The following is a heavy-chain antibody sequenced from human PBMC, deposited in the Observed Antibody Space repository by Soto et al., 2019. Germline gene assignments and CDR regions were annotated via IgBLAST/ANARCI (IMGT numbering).Heavy chain of an antibody. CDR3: ARAPYDFWSGYLYYFDY. D-gene: IGHD3-3*01. CDR1: GDSVSSNSAA. V-gene: IGHV6-1*01. Sequence: PSQTLSLTCAISGDSVSSNSAAWNWIRQSPSRGLEWLGRTYYRSKWYNDYAVSVKSRITINPDTSKNQFSLQLNSVTPGDTAVYYCARAPYDFWSGYLYYFDYWGQGTLVTVSS. J-gene: IGHJ4*02. CDR2: TYYRSKWYN.